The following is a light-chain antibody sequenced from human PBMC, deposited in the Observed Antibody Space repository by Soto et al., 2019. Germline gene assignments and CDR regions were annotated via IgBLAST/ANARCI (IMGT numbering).Light chain of an antibody. CDR1: QSISSW. CDR2: KAS. CDR3: QQYNSYWT. V-gene: IGKV1-5*03. J-gene: IGKJ1*01. Sequence: DIQMTQSPSTLSSSVGDIVTIPCRASQSISSWLAWYQQKPGKAPKLLIYKASSLESGLPSRFSGSGSGTEFTLTISSLQPDDFATYYCQQYNSYWTVGQGTKVEIK.